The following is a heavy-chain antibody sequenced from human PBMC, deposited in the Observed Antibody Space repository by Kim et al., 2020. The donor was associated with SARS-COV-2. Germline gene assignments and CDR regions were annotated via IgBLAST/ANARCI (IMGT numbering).Heavy chain of an antibody. V-gene: IGHV4-31*03. CDR3: ARPGATIFGVVSAFDI. D-gene: IGHD3-3*01. J-gene: IGHJ3*02. Sequence: SETLSLTCTVSGGSISSGGYYWSWIRQHQGKGLEGLGYIYYSGSTYYNPALKSRVTISVDTSKNQFSLKLSSVTAADTAVYYCARPGATIFGVVSAFDIWGQGTLVTVSS. CDR1: GGSISSGGYY. CDR2: IYYSGST.